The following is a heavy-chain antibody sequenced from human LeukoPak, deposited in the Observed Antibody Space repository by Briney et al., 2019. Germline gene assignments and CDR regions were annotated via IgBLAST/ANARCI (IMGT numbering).Heavy chain of an antibody. J-gene: IGHJ4*02. V-gene: IGHV3-23*01. CDR3: GEGPRHPSFGDFLDF. CDR2: IGAGGTFT. D-gene: IGHD3-10*01. Sequence: GGSLRLSCTASGFTFSSYAMNWVRQAPGKGLEWVSGIGAGGTFTYYADSVKGRFTISRDNSRNTLYLQMNSLRADDTAVYYCGEGPRHPSFGDFLDFRGQGNLVTVSS. CDR1: GFTFSSYA.